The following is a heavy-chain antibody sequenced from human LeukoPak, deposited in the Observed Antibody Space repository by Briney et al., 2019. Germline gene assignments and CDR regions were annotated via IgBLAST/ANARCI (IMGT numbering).Heavy chain of an antibody. J-gene: IGHJ4*02. CDR3: ATGLSENLRWYFGY. CDR2: ISGSGGGT. D-gene: IGHD4-23*01. V-gene: IGHV3-23*01. CDR1: GLTFSNYA. Sequence: GGSLRLSCAASGLTFSNYAMSWLRQAPGKGLEWVSVISGSGGGTYYADSVKGRFTVSRDNSKNTLFLQMNSLRAEDTAVYYCATGLSENLRWYFGYWGQGTLVTVSS.